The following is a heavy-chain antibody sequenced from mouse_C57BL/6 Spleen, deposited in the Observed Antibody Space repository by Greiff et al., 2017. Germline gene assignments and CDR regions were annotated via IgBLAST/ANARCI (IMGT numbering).Heavy chain of an antibody. V-gene: IGHV5-4*01. D-gene: IGHD2-1*01. J-gene: IGHJ4*01. CDR2: ISDGGSYT. CDR1: GFTFSSYA. Sequence: EVQVVESGGGLVKPGGSLKLSCAASGFTFSSYAMSWVRQTPEKRLEWVATISDGGSYTYYPDNVKGRFTISRDNAKNNLYLQMSHLKSEDTAMYYCARGDGNYGFYAMDYWGQGTSVTVSS. CDR3: ARGDGNYGFYAMDY.